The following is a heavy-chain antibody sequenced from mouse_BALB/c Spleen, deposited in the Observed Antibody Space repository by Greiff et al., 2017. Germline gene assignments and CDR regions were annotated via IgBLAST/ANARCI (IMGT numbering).Heavy chain of an antibody. V-gene: IGHV1-80*01. CDR3: AREIYYGLYYAMDY. Sequence: QVQLQQSGAELVRPGSSVKMSCKASGYAFSSYWMNWVKQRPGQGLEWIGQIYPGDGDTNYNGKFKGKATLTADKSSSTAYMQLSSLTSEDSAVYFCAREIYYGLYYAMDYWGQGTSVTVSS. J-gene: IGHJ4*01. CDR2: IYPGDGDT. D-gene: IGHD2-1*01. CDR1: GYAFSSYW.